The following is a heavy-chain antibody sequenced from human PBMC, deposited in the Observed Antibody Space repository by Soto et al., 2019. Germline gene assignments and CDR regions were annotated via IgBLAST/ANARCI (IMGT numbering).Heavy chain of an antibody. CDR2: ISYDGSNK. V-gene: IGHV3-30-3*01. D-gene: IGHD6-19*01. Sequence: QVQLVESGGGVVQPGRSLRLSCAASGFTFSSYAMHWGRQAPGKGLEWVAVISYDGSNKYYADSVKGRFTISRDNSKNTRYLQMNSLRAEDTAVYYCARDRVAVAGTFDYWGQGTLVTVAS. CDR3: ARDRVAVAGTFDY. J-gene: IGHJ4*02. CDR1: GFTFSSYA.